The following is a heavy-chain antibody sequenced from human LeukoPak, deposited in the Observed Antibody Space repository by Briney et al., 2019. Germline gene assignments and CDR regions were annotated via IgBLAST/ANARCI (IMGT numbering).Heavy chain of an antibody. D-gene: IGHD3-16*01. J-gene: IGHJ3*02. CDR1: GFTVSSNY. Sequence: PGGSLRLSCAASGFTVSSNYMSWVRQAPGKGLEWVSIIYSGGSTYYADSVKGRFTISRHNSKNTLYHQMNSLRAEDTAVYYCAREVGGSAFDIWGQGTMVTVSS. CDR3: AREVGGSAFDI. CDR2: IYSGGST. V-gene: IGHV3-53*04.